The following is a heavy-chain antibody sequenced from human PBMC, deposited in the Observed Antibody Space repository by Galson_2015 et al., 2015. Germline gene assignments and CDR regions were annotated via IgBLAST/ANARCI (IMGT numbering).Heavy chain of an antibody. J-gene: IGHJ4*02. CDR1: GFTFSNYA. Sequence: SLRLSCAASGFTFSNYAMSWVRQAPGKGLEWVSAISGSGGNTYYADSVKGRFTISRDNSKNTLYLQMNSLRAEDTAVYYCARGYPYSTTWGLDYWGQGTLVTVSS. V-gene: IGHV3-23*01. CDR2: ISGSGGNT. CDR3: ARGYPYSTTWGLDY. D-gene: IGHD6-13*01.